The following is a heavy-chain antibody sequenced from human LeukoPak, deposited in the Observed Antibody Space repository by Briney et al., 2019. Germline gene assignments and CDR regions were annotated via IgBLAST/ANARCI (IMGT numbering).Heavy chain of an antibody. CDR3: ARLGSSYSARYFDL. V-gene: IGHV4-30-2*01. J-gene: IGHJ2*01. D-gene: IGHD2-15*01. Sequence: SETLSLTCAVSGGSISSGGYSWSWIRQPPGKGLEWIGYIYHSGSTYYNPSLKSRVTISVDTSKNQFSLKLSSVTAADTAVYYCARLGSSYSARYFDLWGRGTLVTVSS. CDR2: IYHSGST. CDR1: GGSISSGGYS.